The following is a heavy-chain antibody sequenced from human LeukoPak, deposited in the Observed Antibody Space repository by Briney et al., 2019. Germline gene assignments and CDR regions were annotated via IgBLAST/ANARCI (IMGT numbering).Heavy chain of an antibody. CDR2: ISNSGST. V-gene: IGHV4-59*08. J-gene: IGHJ6*03. D-gene: IGHD2-15*01. CDR1: GGSISSHY. Sequence: PSETLSLTCTVSGGSISSHYWTWIRQSPVKGLEWIGDISNSGSTSYNPSLKSRVTISIDTSKNQFSLKLSSVTAADTAVYYCARRVAYYYYMDVWGKGTTVTVSS. CDR3: ARRVAYYYYMDV.